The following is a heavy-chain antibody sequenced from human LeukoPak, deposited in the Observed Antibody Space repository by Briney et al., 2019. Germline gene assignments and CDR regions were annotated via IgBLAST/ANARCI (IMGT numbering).Heavy chain of an antibody. J-gene: IGHJ4*02. CDR1: GFTFSSYA. D-gene: IGHD3-22*01. CDR3: AKELPSYYDSSGYYYRGHFDY. CDR2: ISGSGGST. Sequence: GGSLRLSCAASGFTFSSYAMSWVRQAPGKGLEWVSAISGSGGSTYYADSVKGRFTISRDNSKNTLYLQMNSLRAEDTAVYYCAKELPSYYDSSGYYYRGHFDYWGQGTLVTVSS. V-gene: IGHV3-23*01.